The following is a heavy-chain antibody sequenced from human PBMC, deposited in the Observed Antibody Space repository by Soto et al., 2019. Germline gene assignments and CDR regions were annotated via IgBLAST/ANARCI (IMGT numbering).Heavy chain of an antibody. D-gene: IGHD3-22*01. CDR2: IWYDGSHE. CDR1: GFIFSNYG. V-gene: IGHV3-33*01. Sequence: QVQLVESGGGVVQPGRSLRLSCAASGFIFSNYGMHWVRQAPGKGLEWVAVIWYDGSHESYADSVKGRFTISRDNSKNTLFLQMNSLRAEDTAVYYCARGRYSYDSRAYQGVDWYFDLWGRGTLVTVSS. CDR3: ARGRYSYDSRAYQGVDWYFDL. J-gene: IGHJ2*01.